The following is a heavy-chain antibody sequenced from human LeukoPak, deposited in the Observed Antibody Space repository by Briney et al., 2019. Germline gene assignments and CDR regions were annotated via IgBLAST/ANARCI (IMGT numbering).Heavy chain of an antibody. D-gene: IGHD3-3*01. J-gene: IGHJ4*02. Sequence: SETLSLTCTVSGGSISSYYWSWIRQPPGKGLEWIGYIYYSGSTNYNPSLKSRVTISVDTSKNQFSLKLRSVTAADTAVYYCARSPEVLRFDYWGQGTLVTVSS. V-gene: IGHV4-59*01. CDR1: GGSISSYY. CDR3: ARSPEVLRFDY. CDR2: IYYSGST.